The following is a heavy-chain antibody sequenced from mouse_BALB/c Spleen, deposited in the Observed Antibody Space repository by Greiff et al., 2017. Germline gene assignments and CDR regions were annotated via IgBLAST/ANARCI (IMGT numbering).Heavy chain of an antibody. V-gene: IGHV2-9*02. D-gene: IGHD2-3*01. CDR1: GFSLTSYG. CDR2: IWAGGST. J-gene: IGHJ4*01. CDR3: AREDDGYDYAMDY. Sequence: VQLKQSGPGLVAPSQSLSITCTVSGFSLTSYGVHWVRQPPGKGLEWLGVIWAGGSTNYNSALMSRLSISTDNSKSQVFLKMNSLQTDDTAMYYCAREDDGYDYAMDYWGQGTSVTVSS.